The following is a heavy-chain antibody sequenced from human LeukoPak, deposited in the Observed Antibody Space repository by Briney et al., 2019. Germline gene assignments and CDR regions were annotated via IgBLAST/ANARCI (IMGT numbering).Heavy chain of an antibody. Sequence: PSQTLSLTCTVSGGSISSGSYYWSWIRQPAGKGLELIGRNYTSGSTNYNPSLKSRVTISVDTSKNQFSLKLSSVTAADTAVYYCARDRGFMVRGSRRGYDDYYYYMDVWGKGTTVTISS. CDR2: NYTSGST. D-gene: IGHD3-10*01. J-gene: IGHJ6*03. CDR3: ARDRGFMVRGSRRGYDDYYYYMDV. V-gene: IGHV4-61*02. CDR1: GGSISSGSYY.